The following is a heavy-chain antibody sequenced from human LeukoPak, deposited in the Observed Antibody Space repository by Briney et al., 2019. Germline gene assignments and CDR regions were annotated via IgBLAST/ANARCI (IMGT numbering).Heavy chain of an antibody. D-gene: IGHD2-15*01. CDR2: IYHSGST. Sequence: SETLSLTCTVSGYSISSGYYWGWIRQPPGKGLEWIGSIYHSGSTYYNPSLKSRVTISVDTSKNQFSLKLSFVTAADTAVYYCARNLLRKPVTPGGYWGQGTLVTVSS. J-gene: IGHJ4*02. CDR1: GYSISSGYY. V-gene: IGHV4-38-2*02. CDR3: ARNLLRKPVTPGGY.